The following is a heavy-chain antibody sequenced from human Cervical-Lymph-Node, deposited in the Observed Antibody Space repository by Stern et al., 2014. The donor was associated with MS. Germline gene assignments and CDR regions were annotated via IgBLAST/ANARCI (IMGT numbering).Heavy chain of an antibody. J-gene: IGHJ6*02. Sequence: QVQLVQSGAEVKKPGASVKVSCKASGYTFTGHYMHWVRQAPGQGLEWMGWISPHTGGTNYAQKFQGRVTMTGDTSISTVYMELRRLKSDDTAVYFCARDGGGAKYYYYGMDVWGQGTTVTVSS. V-gene: IGHV1-2*02. CDR3: ARDGGGAKYYYYGMDV. D-gene: IGHD2-15*01. CDR1: GYTFTGHY. CDR2: ISPHTGGT.